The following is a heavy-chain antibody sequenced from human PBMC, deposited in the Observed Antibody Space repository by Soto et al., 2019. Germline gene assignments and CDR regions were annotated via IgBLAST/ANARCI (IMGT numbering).Heavy chain of an antibody. CDR3: SRGIKGGLDA. Sequence: QVQLAESGGGLVQPGRSLRLSCATSGFVSNDYDIHWVRQAPGKGLAWLASISYDGRNKYYADSVKGRFTISRDNSKNNLSLQINSPGAEDTAVYYCSRGIKGGLDAWGPGTLVTVSS. V-gene: IGHV3-30*03. CDR1: GFVSNDYD. J-gene: IGHJ5*02. D-gene: IGHD2-21*01. CDR2: ISYDGRNK.